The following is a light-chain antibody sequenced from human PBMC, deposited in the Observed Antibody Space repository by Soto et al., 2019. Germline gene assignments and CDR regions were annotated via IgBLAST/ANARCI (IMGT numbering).Light chain of an antibody. V-gene: IGKV3D-15*01. Sequence: ETVLTQSPDTLSLSPGERATLSCRASENVRTFVDWYQQKPGQAPRLLIHGASNRATGIPARFSGSGSGTEFTLTISSLQSEDFAVYFCQQYNHWPRTFGQGTKVDIK. CDR3: QQYNHWPRT. J-gene: IGKJ1*01. CDR1: ENVRTF. CDR2: GAS.